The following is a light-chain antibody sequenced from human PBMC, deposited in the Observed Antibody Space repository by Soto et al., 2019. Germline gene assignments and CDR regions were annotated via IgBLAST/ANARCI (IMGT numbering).Light chain of an antibody. V-gene: IGLV2-23*03. CDR2: EGS. CDR1: SSDVGSYKL. J-gene: IGLJ2*01. Sequence: QSVLTQPASVSGSPGQSITISCTGTSSDVGSYKLVSWYQQHPGKAPKLMIYEGSERPSGVSNRFSGSKSGNTASLTISGLQAEDEADYYCCSYAGSSTFVVFGGGTKLTVL. CDR3: CSYAGSSTFVV.